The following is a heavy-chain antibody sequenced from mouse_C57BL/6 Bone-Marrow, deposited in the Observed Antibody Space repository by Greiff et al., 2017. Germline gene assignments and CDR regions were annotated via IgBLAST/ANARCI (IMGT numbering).Heavy chain of an antibody. CDR1: GFTFSSYA. CDR3: TRGGVTTCFFDY. J-gene: IGHJ2*01. V-gene: IGHV5-9-1*02. D-gene: IGHD2-5*01. CDR2: ISSGGDYI. Sequence: EVMLVESGEGLVKPGGSLKLSCAASGFTFSSYAMSWVRQTPEKRLEWVAYISSGGDYIYYADTVKGRFTISRDNARNTLYLQMSSLKSEDTAMYYCTRGGVTTCFFDYWGQGTTLTVSS.